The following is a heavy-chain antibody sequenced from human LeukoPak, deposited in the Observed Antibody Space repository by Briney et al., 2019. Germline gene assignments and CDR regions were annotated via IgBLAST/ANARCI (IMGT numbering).Heavy chain of an antibody. J-gene: IGHJ4*02. V-gene: IGHV4-34*01. Sequence: PSETPSLTCAVYGGSFSGYYWSWIRQPPGKGLEWIGEINHSGSTNYNPSLKSRVTISVDTSKNQFSLKLSSVTAADTAVYYCARSRASDYWGQGTLVTVSS. CDR1: GGSFSGYY. CDR3: ARSRASDY. CDR2: INHSGST.